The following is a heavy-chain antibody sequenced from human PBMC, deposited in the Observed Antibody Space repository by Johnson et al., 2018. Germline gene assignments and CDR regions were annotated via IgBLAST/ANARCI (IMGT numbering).Heavy chain of an antibody. V-gene: IGHV3-74*01. J-gene: IGHJ3*02. CDR3: ARERGGSVSEGDAVDI. CDR2: MSSDGRTI. Sequence: VQLQESGGGSVQPGGSLRLSCVASGFTFSRYWMHWVRQAPGKGLVWVSRMSSDGRTIHYADSVKGRLTISRDNAKNTLYLTMNSLRADYTAVYECARERGGSVSEGDAVDIWGQGTMVTVSS. CDR1: GFTFSRYW. D-gene: IGHD5-12*01.